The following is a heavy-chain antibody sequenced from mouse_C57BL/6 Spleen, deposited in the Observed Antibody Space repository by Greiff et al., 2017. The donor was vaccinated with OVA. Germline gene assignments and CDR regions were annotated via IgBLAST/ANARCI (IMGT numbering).Heavy chain of an antibody. CDR2: INPGSGGT. D-gene: IGHD2-1*01. Sequence: QVQLQQSGAELVRPGTSVKVSCTASGYAFTNYLIEWVKQRPGQGLEWIGVINPGSGGTNYNEKFKGKATLTADKSSSTSYMQLISLTSEAFAVYFCARGVERNYLYFGCWGQGTTLTVSS. CDR1: GYAFTNYL. CDR3: ARGVERNYLYFGC. V-gene: IGHV1-54*01. J-gene: IGHJ2*01.